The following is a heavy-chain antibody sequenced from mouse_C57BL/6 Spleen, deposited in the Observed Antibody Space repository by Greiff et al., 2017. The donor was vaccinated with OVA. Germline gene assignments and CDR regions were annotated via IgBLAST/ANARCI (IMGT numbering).Heavy chain of an antibody. J-gene: IGHJ3*01. CDR2: IYPGDGDT. D-gene: IGHD2-5*01. Sequence: VQGVESGPELVKPGASVKISCKASGYAFSSYWMNWVKQRPGKGLEWIGQIYPGDGDTNYNGKFKGKATLTADKSSSTAYMQLSSLTSEDSAVYFCARGGYSNYVAYWGQGTLVTVSA. CDR1: GYAFSSYW. V-gene: IGHV1-80*01. CDR3: ARGGYSNYVAY.